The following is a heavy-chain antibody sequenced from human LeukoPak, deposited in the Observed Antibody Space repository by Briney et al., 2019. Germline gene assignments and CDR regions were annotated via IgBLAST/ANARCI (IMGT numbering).Heavy chain of an antibody. D-gene: IGHD6-19*01. CDR2: ISGSGGST. V-gene: IGHV3-23*01. J-gene: IGHJ4*02. CDR1: GFTFSSYW. Sequence: GGSLRLSCAASGFTFSSYWMSWVRQAPGKGLEWVSAISGSGGSTYYVDSVKGRFTISRDNSKNTLYLQMNSLRAEDTAVYYCAKDSGYSSGWYGPGFDYWGQGTLVTVSS. CDR3: AKDSGYSSGWYGPGFDY.